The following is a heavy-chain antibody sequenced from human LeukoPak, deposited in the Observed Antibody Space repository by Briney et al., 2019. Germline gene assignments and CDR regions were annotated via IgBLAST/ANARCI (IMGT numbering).Heavy chain of an antibody. J-gene: IGHJ4*02. CDR1: GFTFSSYG. CDR3: ARDRGSGNYYGGYFDY. Sequence: GGSLRLSCAASGFTFSSYGMHWVRQAPGKGLEWVAVIWYDGSNKYYADSVKGRFTISRDNSKNTLYLQMNSLRAEDTAVYYCARDRGSGNYYGGYFDYWGQGTLVTVSS. D-gene: IGHD3-22*01. CDR2: IWYDGSNK. V-gene: IGHV3-33*01.